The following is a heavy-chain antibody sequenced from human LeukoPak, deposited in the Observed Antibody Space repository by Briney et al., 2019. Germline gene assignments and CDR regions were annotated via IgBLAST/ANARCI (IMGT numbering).Heavy chain of an antibody. CDR2: IKEDGSKG. J-gene: IGHJ4*02. Sequence: GSLRLSRAASGFTFSTYWMSWVRQAPGKGLEWVANIKEDGSKGYYGDSVKGRFTISRDNAKNSLYLQMNSLRAEDTAVYYCARDRPPYGSGSYYNIWGQGTLVTVSS. D-gene: IGHD3-10*01. CDR1: GFTFSTYW. CDR3: ARDRPPYGSGSYYNI. V-gene: IGHV3-7*01.